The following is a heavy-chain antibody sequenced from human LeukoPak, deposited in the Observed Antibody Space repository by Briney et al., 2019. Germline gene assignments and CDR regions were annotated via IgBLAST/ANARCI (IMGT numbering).Heavy chain of an antibody. V-gene: IGHV4-38-2*01. CDR1: GYSISSGYY. J-gene: IGHJ4*02. CDR2: IYHSGST. CDR3: ARRRKNDVLDY. Sequence: SETLSLTCAVSGYSISSGYYWGWIRQPPGKGLEWIGSIYHSGSTYYNPSLKIRVTISVDTSKNQFSLKLSSVTAADTAVYYCARRRKNDVLDYWGQGTLVTVSS. D-gene: IGHD1-1*01.